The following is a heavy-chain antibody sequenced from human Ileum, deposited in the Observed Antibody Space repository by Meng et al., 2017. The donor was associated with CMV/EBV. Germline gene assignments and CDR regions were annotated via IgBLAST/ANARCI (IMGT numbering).Heavy chain of an antibody. V-gene: IGHV3-53*01. J-gene: IGHJ6*02. CDR3: ARGESASSSAGAV. CDR1: GFTASSNH. CDR2: IYSGGST. Sequence: GGSLRLSCAASGFTASSNHMSWVRQAPGKGLEWVSVIYSGGSTHYADSVKGRFTISRDNSKNTLYLQMNSLRAEDTAVYYCARGESASSSAGAVWGQGTTVTVSS. D-gene: IGHD6-6*01.